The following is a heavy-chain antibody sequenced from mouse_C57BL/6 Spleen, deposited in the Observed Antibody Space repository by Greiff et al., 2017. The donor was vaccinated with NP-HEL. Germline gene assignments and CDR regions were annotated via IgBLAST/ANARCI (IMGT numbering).Heavy chain of an antibody. J-gene: IGHJ4*01. CDR2: ISYDGSN. CDR1: GYSITSGYY. CDR3: ARTFPYYAMDY. V-gene: IGHV3-6*01. Sequence: EVQLQEPGPGLVKPSQSLSLTCSVTGYSITSGYYRNWIRQFPGNKLEWMGYISYDGSNNYNPSLKNRISITRDTSKNQFFLKLNSVTTEDTATYYCARTFPYYAMDYWGQGTSVTVSS.